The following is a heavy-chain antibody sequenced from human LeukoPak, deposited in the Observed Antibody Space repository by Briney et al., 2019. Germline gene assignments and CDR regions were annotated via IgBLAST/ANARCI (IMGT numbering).Heavy chain of an antibody. Sequence: PGGSLRLSCAASGFTFSDYYMSWIRQAPGKGLEWVSYISSSGSITYYADSVKGRFTISRDNGKKSLYLQMNSLKVEDTGVYYCARDLDGDGSADYWGQGTLVTVSS. CDR3: ARDLDGDGSADY. D-gene: IGHD7-27*01. CDR2: ISSSGSIT. J-gene: IGHJ4*02. CDR1: GFTFSDYY. V-gene: IGHV3-11*04.